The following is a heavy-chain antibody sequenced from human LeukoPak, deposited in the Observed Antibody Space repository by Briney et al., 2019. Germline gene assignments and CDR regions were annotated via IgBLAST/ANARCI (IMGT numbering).Heavy chain of an antibody. CDR3: AKLATSDTGETY. CDR1: GYTFTSYG. Sequence: ASVKVSCKASGYTFTSYGITWVRQAPGQGLEWMGWISAYNGNTNYAQNLQGRVTMTTDTSTSTAYMELRGLRSEDTAIYYCAKLATSDTGETYWGQGTLVTVSS. V-gene: IGHV1-18*01. J-gene: IGHJ4*02. CDR2: ISAYNGNT. D-gene: IGHD3-16*01.